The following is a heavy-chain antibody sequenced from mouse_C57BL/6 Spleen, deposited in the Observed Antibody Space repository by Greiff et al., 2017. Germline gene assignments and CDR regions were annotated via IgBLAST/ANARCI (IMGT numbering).Heavy chain of an antibody. CDR2: IDPSDCET. D-gene: IGHD2-12*01. V-gene: IGHV1-52*01. CDR1: GYTFTSYW. J-gene: IGHJ4*01. CDR3: AREGVTAYAMDY. Sequence: VQLQQPGAELVRPGSSVKLSCKASGYTFTSYWMHWVKQRPIQGLEWIGNIDPSDCETHYNQKFKDKATLTVDKSSSTAYMQLSSLTSEDSAVYYCAREGVTAYAMDYWGQGTSVTVSS.